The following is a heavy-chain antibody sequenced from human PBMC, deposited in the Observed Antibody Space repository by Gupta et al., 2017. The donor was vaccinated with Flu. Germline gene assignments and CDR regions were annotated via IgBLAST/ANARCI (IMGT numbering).Heavy chain of an antibody. V-gene: IGHV4-39*01. J-gene: IGHJ5*02. CDR2: IYYSGST. Sequence: GLEWIWSIYYSGSTYYNPSLKSRVTISVDTSKNQFSLKLSSVTAADTAVYYCSRRGYSSSWSRGWFDPWGQGTLVTVSS. D-gene: IGHD6-13*01. CDR3: SRRGYSSSWSRGWFDP.